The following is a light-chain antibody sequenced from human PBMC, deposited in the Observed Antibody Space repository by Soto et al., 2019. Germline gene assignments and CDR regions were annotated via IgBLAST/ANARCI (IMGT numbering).Light chain of an antibody. V-gene: IGKV3-20*01. CDR2: GAS. J-gene: IGKJ1*01. CDR1: QSVSGSY. Sequence: EIVLTQSPGTLSLSPGERATLSCRASQSVSGSYLAWYQQKPGQAPRLLIYGASSRATGIPDRFSGSGSGTDFSLTSSRVEPEDFAVYYCQQSGSSPWTFGQGTKVEIK. CDR3: QQSGSSPWT.